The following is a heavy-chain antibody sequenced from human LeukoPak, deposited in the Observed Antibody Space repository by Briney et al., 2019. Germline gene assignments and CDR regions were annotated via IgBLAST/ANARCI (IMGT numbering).Heavy chain of an antibody. J-gene: IGHJ3*02. CDR1: GFTFSTYG. D-gene: IGHD5-12*01. V-gene: IGHV3-23*01. Sequence: GGSLRLSCAASGFTFSTYGMSWVRQAPGKGLEWVSGISDSGVNTFYAGSVKGRFTISRDNSKNSLYLQMNSLRAEDTAVYYCARYGDYGPPDAFDIWGQGTMVTVSS. CDR2: ISDSGVNT. CDR3: ARYGDYGPPDAFDI.